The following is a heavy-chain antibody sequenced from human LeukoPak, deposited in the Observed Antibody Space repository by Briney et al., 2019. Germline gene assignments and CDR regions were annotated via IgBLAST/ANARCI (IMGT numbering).Heavy chain of an antibody. J-gene: IGHJ4*02. V-gene: IGHV1-69*05. Sequence: SVKVPCKASGGTFSSYAISWVRQAPGQGLEWMGGIIPIFGTANYAQKFQGRISMTRDTSTNTVYMELSSLKSDDTAVYYCARSVSGSSWYATSDYWGQGTLVTVSS. D-gene: IGHD6-13*01. CDR1: GGTFSSYA. CDR2: IIPIFGTA. CDR3: ARSVSGSSWYATSDY.